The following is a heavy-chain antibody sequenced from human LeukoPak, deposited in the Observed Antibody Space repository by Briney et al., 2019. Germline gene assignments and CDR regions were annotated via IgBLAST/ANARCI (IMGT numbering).Heavy chain of an antibody. Sequence: GGSLRLSCAASGFTVSSNYMSWVRQAPGKGLEWVALISFDESCEYYADSVKGRFSISRDNSKNTLYLQMNNARVDDTAVYYCAKEVGYGSPYFDYWGQGTLVTVSS. CDR2: ISFDESCE. J-gene: IGHJ4*02. D-gene: IGHD5-12*01. CDR3: AKEVGYGSPYFDY. V-gene: IGHV3-30*18. CDR1: GFTVSSNY.